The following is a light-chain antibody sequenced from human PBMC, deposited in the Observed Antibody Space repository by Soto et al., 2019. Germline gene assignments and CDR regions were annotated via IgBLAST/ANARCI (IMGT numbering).Light chain of an antibody. CDR3: QQHAHWPLT. V-gene: IGKV3D-20*02. J-gene: IGKJ4*01. Sequence: EIVLTQSPGTLSLSPGERATLSCRASQSVGNNFLAWYQQKPGQAPRLLIYGASSRATGIPDRFSGSGSGTDFTLTISSLEPEDFAVYYCQQHAHWPLTFGGGTKVEIK. CDR2: GAS. CDR1: QSVGNNF.